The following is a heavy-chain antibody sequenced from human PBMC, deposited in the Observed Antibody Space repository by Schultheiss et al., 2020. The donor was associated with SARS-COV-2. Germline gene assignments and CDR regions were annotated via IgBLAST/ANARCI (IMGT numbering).Heavy chain of an antibody. Sequence: GGSLRLSCAASGFTFSDYYMSWIRQAPGKGLEYVSAISSNGGSTYYADSVKGRFTISRDNSKNTLYLQMNSLRAEDTAVYYCARDPGGSVGSNWFDPWGQGTLVTVSS. CDR3: ARDPGGSVGSNWFDP. CDR2: ISSNGGST. CDR1: GFTFSDYY. V-gene: IGHV3-64*04. J-gene: IGHJ5*02. D-gene: IGHD1-26*01.